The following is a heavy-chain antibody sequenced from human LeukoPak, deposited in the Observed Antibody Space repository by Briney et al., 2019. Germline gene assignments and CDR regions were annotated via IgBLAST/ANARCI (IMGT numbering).Heavy chain of an antibody. D-gene: IGHD6-19*01. CDR3: ARGLQENLAWLTAFSAFDI. V-gene: IGHV1-2*02. CDR2: INPNSGGT. Sequence: ASVKVSCKASGYTFTGYYMHWVRQAPGQGLEWMGWINPNSGGTNYAQKFQGRVTMTRDTSISTAYMELRSLRSDDTAAYYCARGLQENLAWLTAFSAFDIWGQGTMVTVSS. CDR1: GYTFTGYY. J-gene: IGHJ3*02.